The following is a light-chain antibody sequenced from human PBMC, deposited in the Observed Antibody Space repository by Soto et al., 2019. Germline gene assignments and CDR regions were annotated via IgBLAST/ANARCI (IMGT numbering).Light chain of an antibody. CDR2: SND. J-gene: IGLJ1*01. CDR3: AAWGDSLNVYV. Sequence: QSVLTQPPSASGPPGQRVTISCSGSVSNIGSNTVNWYQHLPGTAPRFLIYSNDQRPSGVPDRVSGSKSGTSASLAISGLQSEDEADYYCAAWGDSLNVYVFGTGTKVTVL. CDR1: VSNIGSNT. V-gene: IGLV1-44*01.